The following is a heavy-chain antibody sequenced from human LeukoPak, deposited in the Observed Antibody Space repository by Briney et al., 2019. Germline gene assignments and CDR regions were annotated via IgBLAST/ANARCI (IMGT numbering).Heavy chain of an antibody. CDR1: GFTISSYS. CDR2: ISSSSSYI. V-gene: IGHV3-21*01. Sequence: PGGSLRLSCAASGFTISSYSMNWVRQAPGKGLEWVSSISSSSSYIYYADSVKGRFTISRDNAKNSLYLQMNSLRAEDTAVYYCARDPFSTVVTADYWGQGTLVTVSS. D-gene: IGHD4-23*01. J-gene: IGHJ4*02. CDR3: ARDPFSTVVTADY.